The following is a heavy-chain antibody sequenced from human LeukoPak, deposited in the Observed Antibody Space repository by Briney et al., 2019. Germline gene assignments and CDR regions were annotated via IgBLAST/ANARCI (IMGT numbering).Heavy chain of an antibody. CDR2: ISGSGGST. J-gene: IGHJ6*03. CDR3: AKGSRDGYMGRFYYMDV. D-gene: IGHD5-24*01. Sequence: GGSLRLSCAASGFTFSSYAMSWVRQAPGKGLEWVSAISGSGGSTYYADSVKGRFTISRDNSKNTLYLQMNSLRAEDTAVYYCAKGSRDGYMGRFYYMDVWGKGTTVTVSS. CDR1: GFTFSSYA. V-gene: IGHV3-23*01.